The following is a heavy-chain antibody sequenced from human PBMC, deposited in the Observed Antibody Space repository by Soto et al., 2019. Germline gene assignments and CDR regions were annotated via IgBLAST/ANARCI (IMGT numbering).Heavy chain of an antibody. CDR2: INSVGSIT. V-gene: IGHV3-74*01. D-gene: IGHD3-16*02. CDR1: GFTFSSYW. CDR3: VRYPRSVGGSYRPDY. Sequence: EVQLVESGGGLVQPGGSLRLSCAASGFTFSSYWMHWVRQVPEKGLVWVSRINSVGSITNYADAVKGRFTISRDNVKNTLYLQMNSLRAEDTAVYYCVRYPRSVGGSYRPDYWGQGTLVTVSS. J-gene: IGHJ4*02.